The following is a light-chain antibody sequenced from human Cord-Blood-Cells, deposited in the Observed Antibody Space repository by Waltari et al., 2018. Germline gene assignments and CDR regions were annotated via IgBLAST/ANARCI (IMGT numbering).Light chain of an antibody. CDR3: QQYNNWPPWT. CDR2: GGS. J-gene: IGKJ1*01. CDR1: QSVSSN. V-gene: IGKV3-15*01. Sequence: EIVMTQSPATLSVSPGERATLSCRASQSVSSNLAWYQQKPCPAPRLLIYGGSTRATGIPAMCSGSGSGTEFTLTISSLQSEDFAVYYCQQYNNWPPWTFGQGTKVEIK.